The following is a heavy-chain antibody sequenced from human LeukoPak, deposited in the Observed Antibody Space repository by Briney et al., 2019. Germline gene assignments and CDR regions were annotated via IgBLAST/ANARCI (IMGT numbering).Heavy chain of an antibody. D-gene: IGHD4-17*01. Sequence: SETLSLTCAVYGGSFSGYYWSWIRQPPGKGLEWIGEINHSGRTKYNPPLKSRVTISVDTSKNQFSLKLSSVTAADTAVYYCASRGPGSYGDYYYWGQGTLVTVSS. J-gene: IGHJ4*02. CDR2: INHSGRT. V-gene: IGHV4-34*01. CDR3: ASRGPGSYGDYYY. CDR1: GGSFSGYY.